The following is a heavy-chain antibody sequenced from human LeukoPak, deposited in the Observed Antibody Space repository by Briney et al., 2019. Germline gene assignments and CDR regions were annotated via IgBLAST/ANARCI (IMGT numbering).Heavy chain of an antibody. V-gene: IGHV1-2*02. J-gene: IGHJ6*03. CDR2: INPNSGGT. D-gene: IGHD2-2*01. CDR1: GYTFTGYY. CDR3: ARGIVVVPAANLYYYYYHMDV. Sequence: ASVKVSCKASGYTFTGYYMHWVRQAPGQGLGWMGWINPNSGGTNYAQKFQGRVTMTRDTSISTAYMELSSLRSEDTAVYYCARGIVVVPAANLYYYYYHMDVWGKGTTVTISS.